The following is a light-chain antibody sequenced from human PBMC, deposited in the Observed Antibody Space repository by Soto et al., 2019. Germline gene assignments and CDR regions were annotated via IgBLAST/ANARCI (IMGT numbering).Light chain of an antibody. CDR3: ISYASINTNV. CDR1: SSDVGGYDY. CDR2: DVT. Sequence: QSALTQPASVSGSPGQSITISCTGTSSDVGGYDYVSWYQQHPGKAPKLMIYDVTNRPSGVSNRFSGSKSGNTASLTISGLQAEDETDYYCISYASINTNVFGTGPKVTVL. J-gene: IGLJ1*01. V-gene: IGLV2-14*01.